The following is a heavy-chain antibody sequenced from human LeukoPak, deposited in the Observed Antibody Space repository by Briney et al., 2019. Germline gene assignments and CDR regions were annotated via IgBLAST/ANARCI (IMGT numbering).Heavy chain of an antibody. D-gene: IGHD6-19*01. CDR1: RGTLNSYA. J-gene: IGHJ4*02. CDR3: ARSLAVGGTRAY. V-gene: IGHV1-69*04. CDR2: IIPISGIT. Sequence: ASVEVSCKASRGTLNSYAISWVRQAPGQGLEWMGRIIPISGITNYAQKFQGRVTMTRNTSIGTAYMELSSLRSEDTAVYYCARSLAVGGTRAYWGQGTLVTVSS.